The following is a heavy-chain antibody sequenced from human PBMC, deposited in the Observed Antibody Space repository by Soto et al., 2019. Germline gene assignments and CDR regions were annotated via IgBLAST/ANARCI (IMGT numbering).Heavy chain of an antibody. CDR1: GFTFSSYG. V-gene: IGHV3-33*01. J-gene: IGHJ4*02. CDR2: IWYDGSNK. D-gene: IGHD6-13*01. Sequence: VQLAESGGGVVQPGRSLRLSCAASGFTFSSYGRHWVRQAPGKGLEWVAVIWYDGSNKYYADSVKGRFTISRDNSKNTLYLQMSSLRAEDTAVYYCARWGIAAGDYWGQGTLVTVSS. CDR3: ARWGIAAGDY.